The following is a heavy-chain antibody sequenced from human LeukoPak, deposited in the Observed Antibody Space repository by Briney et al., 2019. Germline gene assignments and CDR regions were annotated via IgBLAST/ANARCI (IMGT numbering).Heavy chain of an antibody. CDR1: GYPFTSYY. D-gene: IGHD3-22*01. CDR3: ARDPPYDTSGYYFDY. CDR2: INPRGVSI. Sequence: ASVKVSCKASGYPFTSYYMHWVRQAPGQGPEWMGIINPRGVSISYAQKFQGRVTMTRDTSTSTVYMELSSLRSEDTAVYYCARDPPYDTSGYYFDYWGQGTLVTVSS. V-gene: IGHV1-46*01. J-gene: IGHJ4*02.